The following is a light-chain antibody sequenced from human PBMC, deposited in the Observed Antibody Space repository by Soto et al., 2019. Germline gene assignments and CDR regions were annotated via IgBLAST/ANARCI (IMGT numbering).Light chain of an antibody. CDR1: QGISSY. CDR2: AAS. Sequence: AIRMTQSPSSFSASTGDRVTITCRASQGISSYLAWYQQKPGKAPKLLIYAASTLQSGVPSRFSGSGSGTDFTLTISSLQPDDFATYYCQQYNSYLYTFGQGTKVDI. J-gene: IGKJ2*01. CDR3: QQYNSYLYT. V-gene: IGKV1-8*01.